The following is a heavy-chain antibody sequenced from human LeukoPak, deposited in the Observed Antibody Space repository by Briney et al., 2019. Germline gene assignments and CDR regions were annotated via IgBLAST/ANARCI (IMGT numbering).Heavy chain of an antibody. D-gene: IGHD1-14*01. Sequence: PGGSLRLSCAASGFTFSSYSMNWVRQAPGKGLEWVSSISSSSSYIYYADSVKGRFTISRDNAKNSLYLQMNSLRAEDTAVYYCARESSNRYYYYMDVWGKGTTVTVSS. CDR2: ISSSSSYI. CDR1: GFTFSSYS. V-gene: IGHV3-21*01. J-gene: IGHJ6*03. CDR3: ARESSNRYYYYMDV.